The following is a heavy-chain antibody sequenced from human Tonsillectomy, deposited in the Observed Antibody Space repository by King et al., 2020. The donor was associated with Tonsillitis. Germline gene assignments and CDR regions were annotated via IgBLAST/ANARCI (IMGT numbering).Heavy chain of an antibody. Sequence: VQLVESGGGLVQPGGSLRLSCAASGFSFSYYDMHWVRQTTGKGLEWVSAIGTDGDTYYPGSVKGRFTISRENAKNSLYLQMHSLRAGDTAVYYCTSSDLAEDGTMDVWGQGTTFTVSS. D-gene: IGHD6-13*01. CDR1: GFSFSYYD. CDR2: IGTDGDT. CDR3: TSSDLAEDGTMDV. J-gene: IGHJ6*02. V-gene: IGHV3-13*04.